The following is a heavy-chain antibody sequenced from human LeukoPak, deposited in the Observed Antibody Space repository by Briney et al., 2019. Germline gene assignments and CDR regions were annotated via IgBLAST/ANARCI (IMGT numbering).Heavy chain of an antibody. CDR1: GGSISSYY. V-gene: IGHV4-59*08. CDR3: ARHHDYSSGNLKRAFDM. J-gene: IGHJ3*02. D-gene: IGHD2-15*01. CDR2: INYSGNT. Sequence: SETLSLTCTVSGGSISSYYWSWIRLPPEKGLEWIGYINYSGNTNYNPSLKSRVTISVDTSKNQFSLKLSSVTAADTAVYYCARHHDYSSGNLKRAFDMWGQGTMVTVSS.